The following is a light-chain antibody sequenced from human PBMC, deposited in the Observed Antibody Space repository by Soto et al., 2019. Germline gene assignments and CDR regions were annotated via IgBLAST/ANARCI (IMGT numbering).Light chain of an antibody. V-gene: IGKV1-6*01. CDR2: TAS. CDR1: QGISTY. J-gene: IGKJ1*01. CDR3: LQAYNYPRT. Sequence: ASPMTQSPYSLSACVGDRRTINCRASQGISTYLNWYQQKPGKAPKLLIYTASTLQSGVPSRFSGSGSETDFTLTISSLQSEDFATYYCLQAYNYPRTFGQGTKVDIK.